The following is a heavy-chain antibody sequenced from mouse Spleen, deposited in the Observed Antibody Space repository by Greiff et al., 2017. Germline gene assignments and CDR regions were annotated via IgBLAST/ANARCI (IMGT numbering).Heavy chain of an antibody. Sequence: QVQLKEPGAELVKPGASVKMSCKASGYTFTSYWITWVKQRPGQGLEWIGDIYPGSGSTNYNEKFKSKATLTVDTSSSTAYMQLSSLTSEDSAVYYCARGGRRRWFAYWGQGTLVTVSA. CDR3: ARGGRRRWFAY. J-gene: IGHJ3*01. V-gene: IGHV1-55*01. CDR2: IYPGSGST. CDR1: GYTFTSYW.